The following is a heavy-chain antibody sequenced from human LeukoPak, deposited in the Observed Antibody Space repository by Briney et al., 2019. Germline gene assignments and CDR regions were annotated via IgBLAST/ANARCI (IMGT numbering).Heavy chain of an antibody. V-gene: IGHV1-69*13. CDR2: IIPIFGTA. CDR3: AHSTSYYGRVDV. J-gene: IGHJ4*02. Sequence: ASVKVSCKASGGTFSSYAISWVRQAPGQGLEWMGGIIPIFGTANYAQKFQGRVTITADESTSTAYMKLSSPRSEDTAVYYCAHSTSYYGRVDVWGQGTLVTVSS. D-gene: IGHD3-10*01. CDR1: GGTFSSYA.